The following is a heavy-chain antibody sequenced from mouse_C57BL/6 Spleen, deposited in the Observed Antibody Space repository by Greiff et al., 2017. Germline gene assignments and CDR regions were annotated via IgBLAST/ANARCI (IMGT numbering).Heavy chain of an antibody. J-gene: IGHJ3*01. D-gene: IGHD4-1*01. Sequence: EVQLVESGGGLVKPGGSLKLSCAASGFTFSSYTMSWVRQTPEKRLEWVATISGGGGNTYYPDSVKGRFTISRDNAKNTLYLQMSSLRSEDTALYYCARGGLTGTRFAYWGQGTLVTVSA. CDR2: ISGGGGNT. CDR3: ARGGLTGTRFAY. V-gene: IGHV5-9*01. CDR1: GFTFSSYT.